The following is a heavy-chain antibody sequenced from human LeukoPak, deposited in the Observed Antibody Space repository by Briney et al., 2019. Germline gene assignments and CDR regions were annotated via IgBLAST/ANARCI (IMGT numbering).Heavy chain of an antibody. CDR3: ARGYYY. D-gene: IGHD1-14*01. CDR2: IYYSGST. J-gene: IGHJ4*02. V-gene: IGHV4-61*01. Sequence: PSETLFLTCTVSGGSVSSGSYYWSWIRQPPGKGLEWIGYIYYSGSTNYNPSLKSRVTISVDTSKNQFSLKLSSVTAADTAVYYCARGYYYWGQGTLVTVSS. CDR1: GGSVSSGSYY.